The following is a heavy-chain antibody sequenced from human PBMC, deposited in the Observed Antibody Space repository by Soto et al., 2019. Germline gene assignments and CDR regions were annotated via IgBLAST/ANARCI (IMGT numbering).Heavy chain of an antibody. CDR2: ISYDGSNK. Sequence: LGGSLRLSCAASGFTFSSYGMHWVRQAPGKGLEWVAVISYDGSNKYYADSVKGRFTISRDNSKNTLYLQMNSLRAEDTAVYYCAKSLAAGTFEYYYYYGMDVWGQGTTVTVSS. V-gene: IGHV3-30*18. J-gene: IGHJ6*02. CDR1: GFTFSSYG. CDR3: AKSLAAGTFEYYYYYGMDV. D-gene: IGHD6-13*01.